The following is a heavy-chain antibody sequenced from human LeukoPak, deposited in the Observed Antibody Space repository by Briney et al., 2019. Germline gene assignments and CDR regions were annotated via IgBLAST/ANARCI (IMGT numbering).Heavy chain of an antibody. CDR1: GFTFISYG. V-gene: IGHV3-33*08. Sequence: GGSLRLSCAASGFTFISYGMHWVRQAQGKGLEWVAVIWNDGSNKYYADSVKGRFTISRDNSKNTLYLQMNSLRGEDTAVYYCARASGSYDYWGRGTLVTVSS. CDR2: IWNDGSNK. D-gene: IGHD1-26*01. CDR3: ARASGSYDY. J-gene: IGHJ4*02.